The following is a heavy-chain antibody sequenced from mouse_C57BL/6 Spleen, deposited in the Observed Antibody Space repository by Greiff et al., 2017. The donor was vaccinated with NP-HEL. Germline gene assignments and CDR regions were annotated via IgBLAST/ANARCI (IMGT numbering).Heavy chain of an antibody. V-gene: IGHV1-61*01. D-gene: IGHD2-1*01. CDR2: IYPSDSET. Sequence: VQLQQPGAELVRPGSSVKLSCKASGYTFTSYWMDWVKQRPGQGLEWIGNIYPSDSETHYNQKFKDKATLTVDKSSSTAYMQLSSLTSEDSAVYYCARSRCNYDYFDYWGQGTTLTVSS. J-gene: IGHJ2*01. CDR1: GYTFTSYW. CDR3: ARSRCNYDYFDY.